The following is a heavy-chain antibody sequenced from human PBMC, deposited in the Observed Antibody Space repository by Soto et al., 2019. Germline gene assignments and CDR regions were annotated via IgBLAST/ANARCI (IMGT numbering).Heavy chain of an antibody. Sequence: EVQLLESGGGLVQPGGSLRLSCEASGFTFSSYALSWVRQAPGKGPEWVSAISGSGGSAYSADSVTGRFTISRDNSKNTLYLQMNSLRAEDTAVYYCARQSTVTMKYFFNYWGQGTLVTVS. D-gene: IGHD4-17*01. CDR1: GFTFSSYA. J-gene: IGHJ4*02. V-gene: IGHV3-23*01. CDR2: ISGSGGSA. CDR3: ARQSTVTMKYFFNY.